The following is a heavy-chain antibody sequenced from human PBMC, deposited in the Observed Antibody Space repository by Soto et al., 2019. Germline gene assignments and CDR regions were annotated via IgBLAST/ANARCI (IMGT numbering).Heavy chain of an antibody. J-gene: IGHJ4*02. V-gene: IGHV4-34*01. D-gene: IGHD3-22*01. CDR1: GGSFIGYY. CDR3: ARGSPNYYDSSGYYSW. CDR2: INHSGST. Sequence: SETLSLTCAVYGGSFIGYYWSWIRQPPGKGLEWIGEINHSGSTNYNPSLKSRVTISVDTSKNQFSLKLSSVTAADTAVYYCARGSPNYYDSSGYYSWWGQGTLVTVS.